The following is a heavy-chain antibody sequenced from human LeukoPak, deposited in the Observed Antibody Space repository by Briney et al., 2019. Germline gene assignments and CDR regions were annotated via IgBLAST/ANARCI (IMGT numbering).Heavy chain of an antibody. J-gene: IGHJ3*02. V-gene: IGHV3-23*01. CDR3: GKDPNGDYIGAFDI. CDR1: GFIFSNYA. Sequence: GGSLRLSCAASGFIFSNYAMSWVRQAPGKGLEWVSSVSVSDSSTYYAESVKGRFTVSRGNSKNMLYLQMNSLRADDTALYYCGKDPNGDYIGAFDIWGQGTMVTVSS. CDR2: VSVSDSST. D-gene: IGHD4-17*01.